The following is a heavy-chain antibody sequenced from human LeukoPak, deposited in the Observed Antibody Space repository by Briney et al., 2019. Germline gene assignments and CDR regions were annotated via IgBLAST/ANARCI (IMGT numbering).Heavy chain of an antibody. CDR1: GGSISSRSYY. J-gene: IGHJ4*02. CDR3: ARKVRPDYSRFDY. Sequence: SETLSLTCTVSGGSISSRSYYWGWIRQPPGKGLEWIGSMYYSGNTYYNPSLKIRVTISVDTSKNQFSLKLSSVTAADTAVYYCARKVRPDYSRFDYWGQGTLVTVSS. D-gene: IGHD4/OR15-4a*01. CDR2: MYYSGNT. V-gene: IGHV4-39*01.